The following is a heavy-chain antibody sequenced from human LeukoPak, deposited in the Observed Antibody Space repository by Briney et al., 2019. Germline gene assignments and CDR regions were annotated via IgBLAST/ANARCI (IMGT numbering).Heavy chain of an antibody. Sequence: ASVNVSCKASGYTFTGYYMHWVRQAPGQGLEWMGWIDPNSGGTNYAQKFQGRVTMTRDTSISTAYMELSRLRSDDTAVYYCARDRGYSSSFGYWGQGTLVTVSS. CDR3: ARDRGYSSSFGY. J-gene: IGHJ4*02. D-gene: IGHD6-13*01. CDR1: GYTFTGYY. V-gene: IGHV1-2*02. CDR2: IDPNSGGT.